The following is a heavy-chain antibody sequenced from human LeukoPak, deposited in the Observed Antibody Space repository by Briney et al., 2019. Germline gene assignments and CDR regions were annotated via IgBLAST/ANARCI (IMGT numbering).Heavy chain of an antibody. J-gene: IGHJ4*02. D-gene: IGHD3-10*01. CDR1: GYTLTELS. V-gene: IGHV1-24*01. CDR2: FDPEDGET. Sequence: VASVKVSCKVSGYTLTELSMHWVRQAPGKGLEWMGGFDPEDGETIYAQKFQGRVTMTEDTSTDTAYMELSSLRSEDTAVYYWATAGGSGQNYYFDYWGQGTLVTVSS. CDR3: ATAGGSGQNYYFDY.